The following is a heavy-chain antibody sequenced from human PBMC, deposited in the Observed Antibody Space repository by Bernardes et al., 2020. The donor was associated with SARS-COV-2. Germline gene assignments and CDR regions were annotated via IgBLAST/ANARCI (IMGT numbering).Heavy chain of an antibody. V-gene: IGHV3-74*01. CDR3: TRDVRLIFFDY. D-gene: IGHD3-16*01. CDR2: INHDGTMT. CDR1: GFTFGTYG. J-gene: IGHJ4*02. Sequence: GSLRLSCVASGFTFGTYGMHWVRQAPGKGLVLVSRINHDGTMTNYADFVKGRFTVSRDNAKNTVYLQMNSLTAEDTAVYYCTRDVRLIFFDYWGQGSLVTVSS.